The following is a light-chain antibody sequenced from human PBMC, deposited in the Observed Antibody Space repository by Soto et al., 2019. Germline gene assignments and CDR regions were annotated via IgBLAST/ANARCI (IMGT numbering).Light chain of an antibody. CDR3: QQSYTTPYT. Sequence: DIQMTQSPSSLSASVGDRVTITCRASQSISHFVNWYQQKPGKAPRLLIYTASSLQSGVPPRFSGSRSGADFTLTVSSLQPEDFATYYCQQSYTTPYTFGQGTKLDIK. CDR2: TAS. J-gene: IGKJ2*01. CDR1: QSISHF. V-gene: IGKV1-39*01.